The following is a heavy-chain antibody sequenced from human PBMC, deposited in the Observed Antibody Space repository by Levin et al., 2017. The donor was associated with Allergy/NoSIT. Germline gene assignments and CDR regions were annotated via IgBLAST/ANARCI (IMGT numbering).Heavy chain of an antibody. CDR3: ARGGITIFGVVIFPPDNWFDP. CDR1: GGSFSGYY. Sequence: PSETLSLTCAVYGGSFSGYYWSWIRQPPGKGLEWIGEINHSGSTNYNPSLKSRVTISVDTSKNQFSLKLSSVTAADTAVYYCARGGITIFGVVIFPPDNWFDPWGQGTLVTVSS. D-gene: IGHD3-3*01. J-gene: IGHJ5*02. V-gene: IGHV4-34*01. CDR2: INHSGST.